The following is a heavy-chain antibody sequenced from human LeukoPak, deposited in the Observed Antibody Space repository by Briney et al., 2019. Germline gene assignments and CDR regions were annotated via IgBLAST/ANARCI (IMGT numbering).Heavy chain of an antibody. V-gene: IGHV5-51*01. CDR1: GYSFTSYW. D-gene: IGHD2-15*01. CDR2: IYPGDSDT. CDR3: ARRFSDCSGGSCHGYGLDY. Sequence: PGESLKISCKGSGYSFTSYWIGWVRQMPGKGLEWMGIIYPGDSDTRYSPSFQGQVTISADKSISTAYLQWSSLKASDTAMYYCARRFSDCSGGSCHGYGLDYWGQGTLVTVSS. J-gene: IGHJ4*02.